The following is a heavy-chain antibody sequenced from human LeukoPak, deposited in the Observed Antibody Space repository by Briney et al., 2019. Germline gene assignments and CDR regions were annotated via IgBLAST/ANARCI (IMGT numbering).Heavy chain of an antibody. CDR3: AAGSYFDH. CDR1: GFTFSSYG. Sequence: PGGSLRLSCAAPGFTFSSYGMHWVRQAPGKGLEWVAVIWYDGSNKYYADSEKGRFTISRDNAKDSLYLQMNGLRADDTAVYYCAAGSYFDHWGQGTLVAVSS. J-gene: IGHJ4*02. CDR2: IWYDGSNK. D-gene: IGHD3-10*01. V-gene: IGHV3-33*03.